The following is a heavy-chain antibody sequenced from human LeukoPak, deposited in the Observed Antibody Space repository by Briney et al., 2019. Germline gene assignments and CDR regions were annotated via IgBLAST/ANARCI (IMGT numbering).Heavy chain of an antibody. CDR1: GFTFSSYG. D-gene: IGHD1-26*01. CDR3: AKALVGATTSLYYYYMDV. CDR2: IRYDGSNK. J-gene: IGHJ6*03. Sequence: PGGSLRLSCAASGFTFSSYGMHWVRQAPGKGLEWVAFIRYDGSNKYYADSVKGRFTISRDNSKNTLYLQMSSLRAEDTAVYYCAKALVGATTSLYYYYMDVWGKGTTVTVSS. V-gene: IGHV3-30*02.